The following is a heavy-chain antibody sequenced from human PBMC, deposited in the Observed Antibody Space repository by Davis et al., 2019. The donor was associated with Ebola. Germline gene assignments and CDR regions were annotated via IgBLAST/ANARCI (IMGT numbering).Heavy chain of an antibody. Sequence: AASVKVSCKASGYTFTSYAMHWVRQAPGQRLEWMGWINAGNGNTKYSQKFQGRVTITRDTSASTAYMELRSLRSDDTAVYYCAREIAPNWFDPWGQGTLVTVSS. CDR3: AREIAPNWFDP. CDR1: GYTFTSYA. V-gene: IGHV1-3*01. J-gene: IGHJ5*02. D-gene: IGHD2/OR15-2a*01. CDR2: INAGNGNT.